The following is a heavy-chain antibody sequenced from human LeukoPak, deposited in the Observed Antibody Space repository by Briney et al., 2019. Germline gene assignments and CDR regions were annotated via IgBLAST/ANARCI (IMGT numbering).Heavy chain of an antibody. CDR2: IYTSGST. J-gene: IGHJ4*02. CDR1: GGSISSYY. CDR3: ARHYVEVGPYYYGSGSPPYYFDY. V-gene: IGHV4-4*07. D-gene: IGHD3-10*01. Sequence: SETLSLTCTVSGGSISSYYWSWIRQPAGKGLEWIGRIYTSGSTNYNPSLKSRVTMSVDTSKNQFSLKLSSVTAADTAVYYCARHYVEVGPYYYGSGSPPYYFDYWGQGTLVTVSS.